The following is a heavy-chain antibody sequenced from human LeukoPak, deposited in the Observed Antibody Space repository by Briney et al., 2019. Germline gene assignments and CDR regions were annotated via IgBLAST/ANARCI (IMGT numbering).Heavy chain of an antibody. J-gene: IGHJ4*02. CDR2: ISGSGGST. CDR3: AKDRYSGSFYYFDY. D-gene: IGHD5-12*01. V-gene: IGHV3-23*01. Sequence: PGGSLRLSCAASGFTFSSYAMSWVRQAPGKGLEWVSAISGSGGSTYYADSVKGRFTISRDNSKNTLYLQMNSLRAEDTVVYYCAKDRYSGSFYYFDYWGQGTLVTVSS. CDR1: GFTFSSYA.